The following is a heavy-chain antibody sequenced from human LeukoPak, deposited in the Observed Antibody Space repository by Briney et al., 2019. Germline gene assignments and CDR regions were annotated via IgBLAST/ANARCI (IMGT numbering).Heavy chain of an antibody. CDR3: ARSGRGTFVY. D-gene: IGHD2-15*01. Sequence: SETLSLTCAVYGESFSGYYWSWLRQPPGKGVEGIGEMNHSGSTNYNPSLKSRVTISVDTAKNQFSLKLSSVTAADTAVYYCARSGRGTFVYWGQGTLVTVSS. V-gene: IGHV4-34*01. CDR2: MNHSGST. J-gene: IGHJ4*02. CDR1: GESFSGYY.